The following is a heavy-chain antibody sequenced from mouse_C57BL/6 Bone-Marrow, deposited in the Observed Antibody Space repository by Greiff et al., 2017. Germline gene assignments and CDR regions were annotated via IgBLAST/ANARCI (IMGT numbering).Heavy chain of an antibody. CDR3: ARSYDYDDYTMDY. CDR2: MHPNGGSS. J-gene: IGHJ4*01. Sequence: QVQLQQSGAELVKPGASVKLSCKASGYTFTNYWMHWVKQRPGQGLEWIGMMHPNGGSSDYNEKFKSEATLSVDKSSRTAYMELSILTSEDSAVYYCARSYDYDDYTMDYWGQGTSVTVSS. D-gene: IGHD2-4*01. V-gene: IGHV1-64*01. CDR1: GYTFTNYW.